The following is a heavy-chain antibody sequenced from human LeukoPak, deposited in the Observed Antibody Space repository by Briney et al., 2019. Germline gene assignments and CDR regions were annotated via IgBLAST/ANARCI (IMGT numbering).Heavy chain of an antibody. CDR1: GYTFTNNW. Sequence: GGSLRLSCAASGYTFTNNWMGWFRQAPGKGLEWVGNINEDGSEKNYVDSVKGRFTISRDNAKNSVYLQMNSLRVEEMAVYYCARGKGWIDPWGQGTLVTVSS. V-gene: IGHV3-7*01. J-gene: IGHJ5*02. CDR2: INEDGSEK. CDR3: ARGKGWIDP.